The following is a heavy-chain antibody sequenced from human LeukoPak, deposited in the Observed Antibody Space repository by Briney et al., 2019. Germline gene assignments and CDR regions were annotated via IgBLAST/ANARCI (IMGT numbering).Heavy chain of an antibody. CDR1: GGSISSSSYY. J-gene: IGHJ1*01. CDR3: ARMVDSSGFSPCQH. Sequence: KTSETLSLTCTVSGGSISSSSYYWGWIRQPPGKGLEWIGSIYYSGSTYYNPSLKSRVTISVDTSKNQFSLKLSSVTAADTAVYYCARMVDSSGFSPCQHWGQGTLVTVSS. V-gene: IGHV4-39*07. D-gene: IGHD3-22*01. CDR2: IYYSGST.